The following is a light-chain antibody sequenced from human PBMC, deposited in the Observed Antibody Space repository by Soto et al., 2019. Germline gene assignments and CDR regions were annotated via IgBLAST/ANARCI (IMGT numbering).Light chain of an antibody. J-gene: IGLJ1*01. Sequence: QSVLTQPASVSGSPGQSITISCTGNNSDIGSYDYVSWYQQHPGKAPNLIIYEVTDRPSGVSNRFSGSKSGNTASLTISGLQAEDDADYYCSSFTSTSTRLFGSGTKLTVL. CDR2: EVT. CDR3: SSFTSTSTRL. V-gene: IGLV2-14*01. CDR1: NSDIGSYDY.